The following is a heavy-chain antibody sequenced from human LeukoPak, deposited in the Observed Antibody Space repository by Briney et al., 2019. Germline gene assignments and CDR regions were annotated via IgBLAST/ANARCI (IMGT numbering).Heavy chain of an antibody. Sequence: PGGSLRLSCAASGFTFSGYAMHWVRQAPGKGLEYVSTISSNGGNTYYANSMKGRFTLSRDNSKNTLSLQMGSLRAEDMAVYYCARSRGLEHHYYYYMDVWGKGTTVTVSS. CDR1: GFTFSGYA. J-gene: IGHJ6*03. CDR2: ISSNGGNT. D-gene: IGHD3-10*01. CDR3: ARSRGLEHHYYYYMDV. V-gene: IGHV3-64*01.